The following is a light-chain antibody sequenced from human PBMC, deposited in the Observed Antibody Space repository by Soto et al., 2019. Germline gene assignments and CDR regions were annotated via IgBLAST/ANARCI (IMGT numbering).Light chain of an antibody. J-gene: IGKJ1*01. CDR2: GAF. Sequence: EIVMTQSPATLSVSPGERATLSCRASHSVNSNLAWYQQRPGQAPSLLIYGAFNRATNISARFSGSGSGTDFTLTHTSPQSDDFAIYYCQQDNTWPRTFGQGTKVEIK. V-gene: IGKV3D-15*01. CDR1: HSVNSN. CDR3: QQDNTWPRT.